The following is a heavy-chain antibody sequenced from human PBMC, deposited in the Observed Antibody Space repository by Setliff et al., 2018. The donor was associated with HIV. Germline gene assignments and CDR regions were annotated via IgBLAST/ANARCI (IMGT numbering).Heavy chain of an antibody. CDR2: INSISGNT. CDR3: ATDPLDH. J-gene: IGHJ1*01. CDR1: GYTFTSYY. Sequence: ASVKVSCKASGYTFTSYYVHGVRQAPGQGLEWMGIINSISGNTKYAQNFQGRVTMTRDSSTSIVYMELSSLGSEDTADYDCATDPLDHCGQRTLVTVS. V-gene: IGHV1-46*03. D-gene: IGHD3-9*01.